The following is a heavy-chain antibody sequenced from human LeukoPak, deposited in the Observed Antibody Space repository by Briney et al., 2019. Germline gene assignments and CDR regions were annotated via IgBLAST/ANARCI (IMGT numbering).Heavy chain of an antibody. V-gene: IGHV1-2*02. D-gene: IGHD2-21*01. CDR3: ARHGPGVIVDY. Sequence: GASVKVSCKASGYTFTGYYMHWVRQAPGQGLEWMGWINPNSGGTNYAQKFQGRVTMTRDTSISTAYLQWSSLKASDTAMYYCARHGPGVIVDYWGQGTLVTVSS. CDR1: GYTFTGYY. J-gene: IGHJ4*02. CDR2: INPNSGGT.